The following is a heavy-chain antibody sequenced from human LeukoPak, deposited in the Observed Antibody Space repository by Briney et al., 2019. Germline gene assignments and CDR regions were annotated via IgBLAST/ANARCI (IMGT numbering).Heavy chain of an antibody. CDR2: INPNSGGT. Sequence: ASVKVSCKASGYTFTGYYMHWVRQAPGQGLEWMGWINPNSGGTNYAQKFQGRVTMTRDTSISTAYMELSRLRSDDTAVHYCARDGSGSGANKEWFDPWGQGTLVTVSS. J-gene: IGHJ5*02. V-gene: IGHV1-2*02. CDR1: GYTFTGYY. CDR3: ARDGSGSGANKEWFDP. D-gene: IGHD1-26*01.